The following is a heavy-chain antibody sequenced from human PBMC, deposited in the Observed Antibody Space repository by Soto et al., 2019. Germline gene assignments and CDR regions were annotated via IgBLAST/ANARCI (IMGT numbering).Heavy chain of an antibody. CDR2: IRSKAYGGTT. CDR3: TSLGTWWYGDYGSMDFDY. Sequence: EVQLVESGGGLVQPGRSLRLSCTASGFTFGDYAMSWFRQAPGKGLEWVGFIRSKAYGGTTEYAASVKGRFTISRDDSKSIAYLQMNSLKTEDTAVYYCTSLGTWWYGDYGSMDFDYWGQGTLVTVSS. D-gene: IGHD4-17*01. J-gene: IGHJ4*02. V-gene: IGHV3-49*03. CDR1: GFTFGDYA.